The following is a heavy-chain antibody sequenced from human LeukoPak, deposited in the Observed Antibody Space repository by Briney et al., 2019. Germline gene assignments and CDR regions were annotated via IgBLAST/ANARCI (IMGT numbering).Heavy chain of an antibody. CDR2: IYAGGTT. J-gene: IGHJ4*02. D-gene: IGHD3-10*01. Sequence: PGGSLRLSCAASGFTVSSNYMSWVRQAPGKGLEWVSVIYAGGTTYYADSVKGRFTISRDNSKNTLYLQMNSLRAEDTAVYYCARSAWFGELLSFDYWGQGSLVTVSS. CDR1: GFTVSSNY. V-gene: IGHV3-53*01. CDR3: ARSAWFGELLSFDY.